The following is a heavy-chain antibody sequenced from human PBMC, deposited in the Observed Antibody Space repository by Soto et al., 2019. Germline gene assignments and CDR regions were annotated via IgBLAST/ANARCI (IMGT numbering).Heavy chain of an antibody. Sequence: GGSLRLSCAASGFTFSSYEMNWVRQAPGKGLEWVSYISSSGSTIYYADSVKGRFTISRDNAKNSLYLQMNSLRAEDTAVYYCAGQVLLWFGELSPLDYWGQGTLVTVSS. V-gene: IGHV3-48*03. CDR1: GFTFSSYE. CDR3: AGQVLLWFGELSPLDY. J-gene: IGHJ4*02. CDR2: ISSSGSTI. D-gene: IGHD3-10*01.